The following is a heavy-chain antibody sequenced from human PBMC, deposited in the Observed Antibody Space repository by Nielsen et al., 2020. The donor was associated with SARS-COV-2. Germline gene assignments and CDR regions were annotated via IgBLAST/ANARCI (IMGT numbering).Heavy chain of an antibody. J-gene: IGHJ6*02. V-gene: IGHV3-23*01. CDR1: GFTFRSYA. CDR3: AAYYASGSYSSGSSNYYYYGKDV. CDR2: ISGSGGST. Sequence: GGSLRLSCAASGFTFRSYAMSWVRQAPGKGLEWVSHISGSGGSTYYADSVKGRFTISRDNAENSLYLQMNSLRAEDTAVYYCAAYYASGSYSSGSSNYYYYGKDVWGQGTTVTVSS. D-gene: IGHD3-10*01.